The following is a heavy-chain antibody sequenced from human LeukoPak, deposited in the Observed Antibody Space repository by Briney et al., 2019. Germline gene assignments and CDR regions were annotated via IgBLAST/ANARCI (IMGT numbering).Heavy chain of an antibody. J-gene: IGHJ4*02. Sequence: GGSLRLSCAASGFTFSSYGMHWVRQAPGEGLEWVAFIRYDGSNKYYADSVKGRFTISRDNSKNTLYLQMNSLRAEDTAVYYCAKDLGNWNSEYYFDYWGQGTLVTVSS. CDR3: AKDLGNWNSEYYFDY. V-gene: IGHV3-30*02. CDR2: IRYDGSNK. CDR1: GFTFSSYG. D-gene: IGHD1-7*01.